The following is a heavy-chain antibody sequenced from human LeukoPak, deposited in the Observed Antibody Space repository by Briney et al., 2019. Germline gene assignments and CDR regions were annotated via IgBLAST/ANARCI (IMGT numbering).Heavy chain of an antibody. CDR1: GGSFSGYY. V-gene: IGHV4-34*01. CDR2: INHSGST. D-gene: IGHD5-24*01. CDR3: ARGVMATILTPFDY. J-gene: IGHJ4*02. Sequence: SETLSLACAVYGGSFSGYYWSWIRQPPGKGLEWIGEINHSGSTNYNPSLKSRVTISVDTSKNQFSLKLSSVTAADTAVYYCARGVMATILTPFDYWGQGTLVTVSS.